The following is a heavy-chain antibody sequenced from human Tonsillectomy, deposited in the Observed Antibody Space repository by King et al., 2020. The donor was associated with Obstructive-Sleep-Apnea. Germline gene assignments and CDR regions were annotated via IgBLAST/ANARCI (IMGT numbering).Heavy chain of an antibody. CDR1: VGSISSSSYY. J-gene: IGHJ4*02. V-gene: IGHV4-39*07. Sequence: QLQESGPGLVKPSETLSLTSTVSVGSISSSSYYWGWIRQPPGKGLEWIGSIYYSWSTYYNPSLKSRVTISIDTSKNQFSLKLSSVTAADTAVYYCARDMRWLQLHRLPLDFDYWGQGTLVTVSS. CDR2: IYYSWST. CDR3: ARDMRWLQLHRLPLDFDY. D-gene: IGHD5-24*01.